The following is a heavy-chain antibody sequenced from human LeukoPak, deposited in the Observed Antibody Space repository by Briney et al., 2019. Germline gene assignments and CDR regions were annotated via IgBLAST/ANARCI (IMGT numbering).Heavy chain of an antibody. V-gene: IGHV1-8*01. CDR1: GFTFTRYD. J-gene: IGHJ5*02. CDR2: MNPNNGNT. D-gene: IGHD3-10*01. CDR3: VRDGEGLAISVNYWFDL. Sequence: GASVKVSCKASGFTFTRYDINWVRQATGQGLEWMGWMNPNNGNTGYAQTFQGRVTMTRDTFTSTAYMEPRSLTSGDTAVYYCVRDGEGLAISVNYWFDLWGQGTLVTVSS.